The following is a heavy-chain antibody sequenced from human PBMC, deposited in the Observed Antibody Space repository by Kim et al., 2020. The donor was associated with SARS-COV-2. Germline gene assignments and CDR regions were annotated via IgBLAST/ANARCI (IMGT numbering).Heavy chain of an antibody. V-gene: IGHV1-3*01. CDR3: ARDWSTVTTSVSGMDV. Sequence: ASVKVSCKASGYTFTSYAMHWVRQAPGQRLEWMGWINAGNGNTKYSQKFQGRVTITRDTSASTAYMELSSLRSEDTAVYYCARDWSTVTTSVSGMDVWGQGTTVTVSS. CDR1: GYTFTSYA. J-gene: IGHJ6*02. D-gene: IGHD4-17*01. CDR2: INAGNGNT.